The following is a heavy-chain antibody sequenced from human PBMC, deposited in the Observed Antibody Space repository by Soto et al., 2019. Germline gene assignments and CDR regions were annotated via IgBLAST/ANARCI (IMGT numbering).Heavy chain of an antibody. Sequence: AASVKVSCKVSGYTLTELSMHWVRQAPGKGVEWMGGFDPEDGETIYAQKFQGRVTMTEDTSTDTAYMELSSLRSEDTAVYYCATESPQRQTVEVYYGMDVWGQGTMVTVSS. CDR2: FDPEDGET. CDR3: ATESPQRQTVEVYYGMDV. D-gene: IGHD4-17*01. V-gene: IGHV1-24*01. CDR1: GYTLTELS. J-gene: IGHJ6*02.